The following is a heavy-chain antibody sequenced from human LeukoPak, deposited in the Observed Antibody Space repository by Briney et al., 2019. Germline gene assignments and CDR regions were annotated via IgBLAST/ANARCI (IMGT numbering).Heavy chain of an antibody. CDR3: ARGYGDYDYYYYGMDV. Sequence: ASVKVSCKASGYTFTSYDINWVRQATGQGLEWMGWMNPNSGNTGYAQKFQGRVTITRNTSISTAYMELSSLRSEDTAVYYCARGYGDYDYYYYGMDVWGQGTTVTVSS. CDR2: MNPNSGNT. J-gene: IGHJ6*02. V-gene: IGHV1-8*03. CDR1: GYTFTSYD. D-gene: IGHD4-17*01.